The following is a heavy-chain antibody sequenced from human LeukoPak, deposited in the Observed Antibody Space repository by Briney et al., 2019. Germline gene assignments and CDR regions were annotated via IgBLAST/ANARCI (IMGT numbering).Heavy chain of an antibody. J-gene: IGHJ6*02. V-gene: IGHV3-74*01. CDR2: INSDGSIT. CDR1: GFAFTTYW. CDR3: ARDAVDTANAV. D-gene: IGHD5-18*01. Sequence: GGSLRLSCAASGFAFTTYWMHWVRQAPGKGLVWVSHINSDGSITSYADSVKGRFTISRDNAKNTLYLQMNSLRAEDTAVYYCARDAVDTANAVWGQGTTVTVSS.